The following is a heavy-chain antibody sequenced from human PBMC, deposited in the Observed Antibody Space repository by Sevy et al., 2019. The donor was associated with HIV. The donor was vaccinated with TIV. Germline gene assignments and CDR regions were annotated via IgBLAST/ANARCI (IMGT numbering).Heavy chain of an antibody. CDR1: GFTFSSYW. V-gene: IGHV3-7*01. J-gene: IGHJ3*02. CDR3: ARDAGAAAGVHDAFDI. D-gene: IGHD6-13*01. CDR2: IKQDGSEK. Sequence: GGSLRLSCAASGFTFSSYWMSWVRQAPGKGLEWVANIKQDGSEKYYVDSVKGRFTISRDNDKNSLYLQMNSLRAEDTAVYYCARDAGAAAGVHDAFDIWGQGTMVTVSS.